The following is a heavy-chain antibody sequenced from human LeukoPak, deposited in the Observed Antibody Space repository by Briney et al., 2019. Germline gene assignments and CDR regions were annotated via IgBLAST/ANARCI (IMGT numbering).Heavy chain of an antibody. CDR1: GFTFSSYG. V-gene: IGHV3-33*06. CDR3: VKGREWELPITLKDFDY. J-gene: IGHJ4*02. Sequence: GRSLRLSCAASGFTFSSYGMHWVRQAPGKGLKWVAVIWYDGSNKYYADSVKGRFTISRDNSKNTLYLQMNSLRVEDTAVYYCVKGREWELPITLKDFDYWGQGTLVTISS. D-gene: IGHD1-26*01. CDR2: IWYDGSNK.